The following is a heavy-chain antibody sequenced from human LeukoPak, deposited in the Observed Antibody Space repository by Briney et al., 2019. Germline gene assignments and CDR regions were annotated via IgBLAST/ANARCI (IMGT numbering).Heavy chain of an antibody. CDR1: GFTFSSYW. V-gene: IGHV3-7*05. D-gene: IGHD6-19*01. CDR2: IKQDGSEK. Sequence: GGSLRLSCAASGFTFSSYWMSWVRQAPGKGLEWVANIKQDGSEKNYLNSVKGRFTISRDNAKNSLYLQMNSLRADDTAIYYCVRDGSGYDYWGQGTLVTVSS. CDR3: VRDGSGYDY. J-gene: IGHJ4*02.